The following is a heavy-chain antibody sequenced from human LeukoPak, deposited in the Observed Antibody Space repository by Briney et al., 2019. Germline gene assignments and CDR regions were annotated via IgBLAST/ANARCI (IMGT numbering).Heavy chain of an antibody. Sequence: HPGGSLRLSCAASGFTFSSYAMSWVRQAPGKGLEWVSAISGSGGSTYYADSVKGRFTISRDNSKNTLYLQMNSLRAEDTAVYYCAKQGAPGIAAAGTSDSYYYYYMDVWGKGTTVTVSS. V-gene: IGHV3-23*01. CDR3: AKQGAPGIAAAGTSDSYYYYYMDV. J-gene: IGHJ6*03. CDR1: GFTFSSYA. CDR2: ISGSGGST. D-gene: IGHD6-13*01.